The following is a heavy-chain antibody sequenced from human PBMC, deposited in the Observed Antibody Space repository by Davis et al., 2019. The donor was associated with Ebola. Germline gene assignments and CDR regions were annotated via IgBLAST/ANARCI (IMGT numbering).Heavy chain of an antibody. CDR2: TRNKAKGYTT. D-gene: IGHD3-22*01. J-gene: IGHJ1*01. Sequence: GESLKISCAASGFTLSDHYMDWVRRAPGKGLEWVGRTRNKAKGYTTEYAASVKGRFTLSRDDSKNSLYLQMNSLITEDTAVYYCARDFYDSSGHYYAQHWGQGTLVTVSS. CDR1: GFTLSDHY. V-gene: IGHV3-72*01. CDR3: ARDFYDSSGHYYAQH.